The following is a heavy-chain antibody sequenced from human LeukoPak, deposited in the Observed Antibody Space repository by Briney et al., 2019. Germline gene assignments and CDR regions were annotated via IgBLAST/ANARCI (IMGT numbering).Heavy chain of an antibody. J-gene: IGHJ5*02. CDR3: ARHQGVEGATWFDP. Sequence: PSENLSLTCTVSGGSISSYYWSWIRQPPGKGLEWIGYIYTSGSTNYNPSLKSRVTISVDTSKNQFSLKLSSVTAADTAVYYCARHQGVEGATWFDPWGQGTLVTVSS. V-gene: IGHV4-4*09. CDR1: GGSISSYY. CDR2: IYTSGST. D-gene: IGHD1-26*01.